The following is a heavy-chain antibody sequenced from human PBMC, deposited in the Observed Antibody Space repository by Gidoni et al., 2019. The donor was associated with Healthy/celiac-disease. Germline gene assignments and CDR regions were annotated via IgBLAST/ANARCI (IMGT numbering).Heavy chain of an antibody. V-gene: IGHV3-33*01. Sequence: QVQLVESGGGVVQPGRSLRLSCAASGFTFSSYGMHWVRQAPGKGLEWVAVIWYDGSNKYYADSVKGRFTISRDNSKNTLYLQMNSLRAEDTAVYYCASILTVTDAFDIWGQGTMVTVSS. CDR3: ASILTVTDAFDI. J-gene: IGHJ3*02. CDR2: IWYDGSNK. D-gene: IGHD4-17*01. CDR1: GFTFSSYG.